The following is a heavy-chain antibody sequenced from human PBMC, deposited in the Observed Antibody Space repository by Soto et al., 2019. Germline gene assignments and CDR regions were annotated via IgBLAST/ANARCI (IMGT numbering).Heavy chain of an antibody. D-gene: IGHD3-9*01. CDR1: GYTFTGYY. CDR3: ARAGDILTGYHYYYGMDV. CDR2: ISAYNGNT. J-gene: IGHJ6*02. V-gene: IGHV1-18*04. Sequence: GASVKVSCKASGYTFTGYYMHWVRQAPGQGLEWMGWISAYNGNTNYAQKLQGRVTMTTDTSTSTAFMELRSLRSDDTAVYYCARAGDILTGYHYYYGMDVWGQGTTVTVSS.